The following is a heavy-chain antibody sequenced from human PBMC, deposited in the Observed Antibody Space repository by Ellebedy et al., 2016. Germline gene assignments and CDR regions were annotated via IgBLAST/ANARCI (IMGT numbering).Heavy chain of an antibody. CDR3: ARGMATTGIYYYYAMDV. J-gene: IGHJ6*02. CDR1: GFTFTDYY. D-gene: IGHD1-1*01. CDR2: ISTSGSIM. Sequence: GGSLRLXCAASGFTFTDYYMTWIRQAPGKGLEWISYISTSGSIMYYADSVKGRFTISRDNAKNSLYLQMNSLRAEDTAVYYCARGMATTGIYYYYAMDVWGPGTTVTVSS. V-gene: IGHV3-11*01.